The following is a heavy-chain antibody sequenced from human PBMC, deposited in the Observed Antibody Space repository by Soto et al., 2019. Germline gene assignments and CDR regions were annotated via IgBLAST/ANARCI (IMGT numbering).Heavy chain of an antibody. CDR3: ARGGISHWAYFYYMDV. Sequence: LSLTCAVYGGSFSGYYWSWIRQPPGKGLEWIGEINHSGSTNYNPSLKSRVTISVDTSKNQFSLTLNSVTAADTATYYCARGGISHWAYFYYMDVWDRGTTVTVSS. D-gene: IGHD2-21*01. J-gene: IGHJ6*03. CDR2: INHSGST. CDR1: GGSFSGYY. V-gene: IGHV4-34*01.